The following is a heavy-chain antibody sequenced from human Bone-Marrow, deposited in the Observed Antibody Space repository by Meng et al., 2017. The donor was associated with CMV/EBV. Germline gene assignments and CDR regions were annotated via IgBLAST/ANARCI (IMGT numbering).Heavy chain of an antibody. CDR2: IYWDGDK. CDR1: GFSLHSNGMG. J-gene: IGHJ4*02. CDR3: AHRPTEGLFDY. Sequence: QLTFIESAPALLQPTQTLTVTCPFSGFSLHSNGMGVGWIRQPPGKALEWLALIYWDGDKRYSPSLKSRLTITKDTSNNQVVLTMTNMGPVDTATYFCAHRPTEGLFDYWGQGTLVTVSS. V-gene: IGHV2-5*02.